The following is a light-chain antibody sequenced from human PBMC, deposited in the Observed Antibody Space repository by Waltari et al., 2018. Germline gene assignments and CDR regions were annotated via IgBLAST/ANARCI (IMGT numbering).Light chain of an antibody. V-gene: IGKV1-39*01. CDR1: KSISIY. J-gene: IGKJ1*01. CDR2: AAS. Sequence: DIQMTQSPSSLSASVGDRVTITCRARKSISIYLNWYQQKPGKAPKVLIYAASRLQGWVPSRFSGSGFGTDFTLTINSLQPEDFATYYCQQAYRTTWTFGQGTKVEIK. CDR3: QQAYRTTWT.